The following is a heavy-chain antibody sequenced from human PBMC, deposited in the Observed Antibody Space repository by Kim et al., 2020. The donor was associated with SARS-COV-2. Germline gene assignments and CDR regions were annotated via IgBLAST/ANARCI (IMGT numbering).Heavy chain of an antibody. Sequence: DDSKYSAESGKGRFTVSRDSARNTLDLQMNSLRADDTAVYYCVKGAWLDYWGPGTLVTVSS. J-gene: IGHJ4*02. CDR3: VKGAWLDY. CDR2: DDSK. V-gene: IGHV3-23*01. D-gene: IGHD5-12*01.